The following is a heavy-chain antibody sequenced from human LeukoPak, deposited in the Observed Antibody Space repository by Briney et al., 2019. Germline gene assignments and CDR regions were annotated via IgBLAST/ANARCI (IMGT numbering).Heavy chain of an antibody. CDR3: ARDLGRGYYYDSSGVY. J-gene: IGHJ4*02. D-gene: IGHD3-22*01. CDR2: INPNSGGT. V-gene: IGHV1-2*02. CDR1: GYTFTSYY. Sequence: ASVKVSCKASGYTFTSYYMHWVRQAPGQGLEWMGWINPNSGGTNYAQKFQGRVTMTRDTSISTAYMELSRLRSDDTAVYYCARDLGRGYYYDSSGVYWGQGTLVTVSS.